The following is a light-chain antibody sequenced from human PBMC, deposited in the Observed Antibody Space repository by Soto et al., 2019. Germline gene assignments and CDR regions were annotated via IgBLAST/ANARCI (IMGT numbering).Light chain of an antibody. CDR1: ISNIASNY. CDR3: AAWDDRLSGYV. Sequence: QSALTHPPSASRTPGQSVTISFSGSISNIASNYVYWYQQLPGTAPKLLIYSNNQRPSGVPDRFSGSKSGTSASLDISGLRSEDEADYYCAAWDDRLSGYVFGTGTKVTV. CDR2: SNN. J-gene: IGLJ1*01. V-gene: IGLV1-47*02.